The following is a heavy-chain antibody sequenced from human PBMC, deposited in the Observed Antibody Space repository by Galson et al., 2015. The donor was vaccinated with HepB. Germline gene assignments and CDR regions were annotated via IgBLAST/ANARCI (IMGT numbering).Heavy chain of an antibody. CDR1: GFTVSSNY. CDR3: ASTEVVSYYYYGMDV. Sequence: LRLSCAASGFTVSSNYMSWVRQAPGKGLEWVSVIYSGGSTYYADSVKGRFTISRDNSKNTLYLQMNSLRAEDAAVYYCASTEVVSYYYYGMDVWGQGTTVTVSS. D-gene: IGHD2-8*02. CDR2: IYSGGST. J-gene: IGHJ6*02. V-gene: IGHV3-53*01.